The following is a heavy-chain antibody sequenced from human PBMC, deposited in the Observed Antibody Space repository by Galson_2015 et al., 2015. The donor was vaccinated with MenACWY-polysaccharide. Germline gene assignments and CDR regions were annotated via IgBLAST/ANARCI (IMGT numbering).Heavy chain of an antibody. J-gene: IGHJ4*02. CDR1: GYSFTDYA. Sequence: SVKVSCKASGYSFTDYAVHWVRQAPGQRPEWLGWINAGNGNTKYSEKFQGRVTITRDSSASTANMELNSLRSEDTAVYYCARGRWVCTRCSYYLDYWGQGTLITVSS. CDR2: INAGNGNT. CDR3: ARGRWVCTRCSYYLDY. V-gene: IGHV1-3*01. D-gene: IGHD2-2*01.